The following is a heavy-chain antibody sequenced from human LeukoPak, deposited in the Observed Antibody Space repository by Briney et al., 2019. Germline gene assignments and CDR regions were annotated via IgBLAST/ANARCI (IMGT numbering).Heavy chain of an antibody. CDR2: TSYDGSNK. V-gene: IGHV3-30*18. Sequence: GGSLRLSCAATGFTFSSFSMHWVRQAPGKGLEWVAVTSYDGSNKYYADSVKGRFTISRDNSKNTLYLQMNSLRTEDTAVYYCAKGRVGANGYYYYGMDGWGQGTTVTASS. CDR1: GFTFSSFS. CDR3: AKGRVGANGYYYYGMDG. J-gene: IGHJ6*02. D-gene: IGHD1-26*01.